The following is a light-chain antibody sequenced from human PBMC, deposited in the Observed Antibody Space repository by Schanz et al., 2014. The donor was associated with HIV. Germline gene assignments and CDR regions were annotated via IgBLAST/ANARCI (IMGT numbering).Light chain of an antibody. CDR3: CSFAGSNSLL. Sequence: QSALTQPASGSGSPGQAITISRTGANSGLGSYNPPSWYQQHPGEAPKLMIFEVSKRPSGISDRFSGSKSGNTASLTISGLQSDDEADYFCCSFAGSNSLLFGGGTKVTVL. CDR2: EVS. CDR1: NSGLGSYNP. V-gene: IGLV2-23*02. J-gene: IGLJ2*01.